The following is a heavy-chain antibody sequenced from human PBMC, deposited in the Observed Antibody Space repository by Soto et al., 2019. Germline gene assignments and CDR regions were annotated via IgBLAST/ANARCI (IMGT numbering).Heavy chain of an antibody. CDR1: GYDFARTW. V-gene: IGHV5-51*01. CDR3: ARLVGAYDSYFDH. D-gene: IGHD5-12*01. J-gene: IGHJ4*02. CDR2: IYPGDSET. Sequence: WESLKISCKASGYDFARTWIGWVRQLPGKGLDWLGIIYPGDSETRYSPSFRGQVTFSVDMSISTAYLQWSSLKTSDIAIYYCARLVGAYDSYFDHWGQGTRVTVSS.